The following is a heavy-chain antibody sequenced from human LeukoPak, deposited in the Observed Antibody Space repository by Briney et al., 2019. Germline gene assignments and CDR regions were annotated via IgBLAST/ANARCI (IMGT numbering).Heavy chain of an antibody. D-gene: IGHD3-22*01. CDR3: ARGRGGYDTRGYYNSWLDP. CDR1: GGSISGDDYS. CDR2: IYHSGTT. J-gene: IGHJ5*02. V-gene: IGHV4-30-2*01. Sequence: SETLSLTCAVSGGSISGDDYSWSWIRQPPGKGLEWIGYIYHSGTTYYNPSLQSRVTISVDRSKNQFSLKLSSVTAADTAAYYCARGRGGYDTRGYYNSWLDPWGQGTLATVSS.